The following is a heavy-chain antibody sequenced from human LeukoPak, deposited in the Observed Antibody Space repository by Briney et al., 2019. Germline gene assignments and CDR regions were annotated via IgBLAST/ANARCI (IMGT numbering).Heavy chain of an antibody. J-gene: IGHJ4*02. CDR3: AKDLTCSSTSCLFDY. V-gene: IGHV3-23*01. CDR2: ISGSGDKT. D-gene: IGHD2-2*01. Sequence: GGSLRLSCAASGFTFSNYAMSWVRQAPGKGLEWVSTISGSGDKTYYADSVKGRFTISSDNSKSTLYVQMNNLRAEDTAVYYCAKDLTCSSTSCLFDYWGQGTLVTVSS. CDR1: GFTFSNYA.